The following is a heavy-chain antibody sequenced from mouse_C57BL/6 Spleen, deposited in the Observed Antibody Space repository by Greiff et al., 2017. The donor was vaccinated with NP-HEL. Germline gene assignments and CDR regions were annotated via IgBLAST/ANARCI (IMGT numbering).Heavy chain of an antibody. Sequence: EVKLVESGGGLVQPGGSLSLSCAASGFTFTAYYMSWVRQPPGTALAWLGFIRNKANGYTTEYSASVKGRFTISRDNSQSILYLQMNALRAEDSATYYCARRGYYGSSPFDYWGQGTTLTVSS. J-gene: IGHJ2*01. V-gene: IGHV7-3*01. CDR2: IRNKANGYTT. CDR1: GFTFTAYY. D-gene: IGHD1-1*01. CDR3: ARRGYYGSSPFDY.